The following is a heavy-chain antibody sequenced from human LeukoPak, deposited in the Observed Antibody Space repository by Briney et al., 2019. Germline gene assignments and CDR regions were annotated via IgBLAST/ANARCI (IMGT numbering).Heavy chain of an antibody. V-gene: IGHV3-23*01. CDR1: GFTLSSYA. J-gene: IGHJ4*02. D-gene: IGHD1-26*01. CDR2: ISGSGGST. CDR3: AVGSYLGRNFDY. Sequence: PGGSLRLSCAASGFTLSSYAMSWVRQAPGKGLEWVSAISGSGGSTYYADSVKGRFTISRDNSKNTLYLQMNSLRAEDTAVYYSAVGSYLGRNFDYWGQGTLVTVSS.